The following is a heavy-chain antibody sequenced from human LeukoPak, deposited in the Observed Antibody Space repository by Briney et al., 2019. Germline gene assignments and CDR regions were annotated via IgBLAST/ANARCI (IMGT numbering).Heavy chain of an antibody. V-gene: IGHV4-59*01. J-gene: IGHJ4*02. D-gene: IGHD3-16*01. CDR1: GGSISSYY. CDR3: ARAENGLSY. CDR2: IYYSGST. Sequence: PSETLSLTCTVSGGSISSYYWSWIRQPPGKGLEWIGYIYYSGSTNYNPSLKSRVTISVDTSKNQLSLKLSSVTAADTAVYYCARAENGLSYWGQGTLVTVSS.